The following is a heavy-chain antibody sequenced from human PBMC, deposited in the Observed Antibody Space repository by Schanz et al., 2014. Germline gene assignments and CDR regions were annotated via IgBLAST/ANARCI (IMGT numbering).Heavy chain of an antibody. CDR3: ARSYDASDYAGFDY. CDR2: ISYHGSER. D-gene: IGHD3-22*01. V-gene: IGHV3-30*03. Sequence: QVQLVESGGGVVQPGTSLRLSCAGSGFSFSDYGMHWVRQAPGRGLEWVAVISYHGSERYYADSMKGRVTISRDNSKKTRYLQMNSLRAEDTAVDVCARSYDASDYAGFDYWGQGTLVTVSS. J-gene: IGHJ4*02. CDR1: GFSFSDYG.